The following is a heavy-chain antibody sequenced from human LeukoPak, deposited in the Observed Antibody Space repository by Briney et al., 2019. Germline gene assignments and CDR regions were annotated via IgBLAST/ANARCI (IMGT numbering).Heavy chain of an antibody. CDR2: IKQDGIEK. CDR1: GFTFSSYR. CDR3: ARVAGSYYVDYFVY. J-gene: IGHJ4*02. V-gene: IGHV3-7*01. D-gene: IGHD1-26*01. Sequence: GGSLRLSCAASGFTFSSYRMSWVRQAPWKGLEWVANIKQDGIEKYYVDSVKGGFTISRDNAKNSLYLQMNSLRAEDTAVYYCARVAGSYYVDYFVYWGRGTLVTVSS.